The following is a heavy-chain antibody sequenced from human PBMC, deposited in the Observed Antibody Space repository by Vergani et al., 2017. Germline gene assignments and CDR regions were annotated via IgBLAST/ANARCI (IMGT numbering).Heavy chain of an antibody. CDR1: GFTFSSYT. J-gene: IGHJ6*02. CDR2: IIPILGIA. V-gene: IGHV1-69*09. D-gene: IGHD1/OR15-1a*01. Sequence: QVQLVESGGGVVQPGRSLRLSCAASGFTFSSYTISWVRQAPGQGLEWMGRIIPILGIANYAQKFQGRVTITADKSTSTAYMELSSLRSEDTAVYYCATNNDYYYYGMDVWGQGTTVTVSS. CDR3: ATNNDYYYYGMDV.